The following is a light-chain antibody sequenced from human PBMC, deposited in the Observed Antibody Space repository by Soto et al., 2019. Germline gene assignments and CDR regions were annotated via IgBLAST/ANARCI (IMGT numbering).Light chain of an antibody. CDR2: DAY. CDR1: QTISNL. Sequence: VQMPQSTSTLSASVGDRVTITCRASQTISNLLAWYQQKPGKAPKVLISDAYTLDGGVPSRFSGRRSGTDFTLTISSLQPEDVATYYCQKYNSAPRTFGQGTKVDIK. CDR3: QKYNSAPRT. J-gene: IGKJ1*01. V-gene: IGKV1-5*01.